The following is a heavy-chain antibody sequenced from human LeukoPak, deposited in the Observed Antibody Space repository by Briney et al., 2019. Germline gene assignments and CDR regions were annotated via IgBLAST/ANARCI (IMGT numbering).Heavy chain of an antibody. D-gene: IGHD1-1*01. CDR2: IYTSGST. V-gene: IGHV4-61*02. CDR3: ARGLEWGDGFDI. J-gene: IGHJ3*02. CDR1: GGSISSGSYY. Sequence: PSQTLSLTCSVSGGSISSGSYYWSWIRQPAGKGLEWIGRIYTSGSTNYNPSLKSRVTISVDTSKNHFSLKLTSVTAADTAVYYCARGLEWGDGFDIWGQGTMVTVSP.